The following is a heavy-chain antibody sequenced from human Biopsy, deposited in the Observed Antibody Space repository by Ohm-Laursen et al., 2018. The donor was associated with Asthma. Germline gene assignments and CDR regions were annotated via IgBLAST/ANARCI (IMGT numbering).Heavy chain of an antibody. V-gene: IGHV1-24*01. J-gene: IGHJ4*02. CDR1: GYSLTDLS. CDR3: ASDFPKDYVRYNFQF. Sequence: SVKVSCKISGYSLTDLSMHWVRQAPGQGLEWMGGHDHEEGGTVNARRSQGRVTMTEDTSTDTAYMELSSLSSDDTAVYYCASDFPKDYVRYNFQFWGQGTLVTVSS. CDR2: HDHEEGGT. D-gene: IGHD4-17*01.